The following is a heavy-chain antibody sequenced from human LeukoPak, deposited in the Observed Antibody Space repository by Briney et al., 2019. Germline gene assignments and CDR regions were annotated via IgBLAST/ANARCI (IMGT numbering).Heavy chain of an antibody. J-gene: IGHJ4*02. CDR1: GYTFTSYY. V-gene: IGHV1-46*01. D-gene: IGHD6-6*01. Sequence: GASVKVSCKASGYTFTSYYMHWVRQAPGQGLEWMGIINPSGGSTNYPQKFQGRVTMATDTSTSTAYMELRSLRSDDTAVYYCARDLVSYSSDYWGQGTLVTVSS. CDR3: ARDLVSYSSDY. CDR2: INPSGGST.